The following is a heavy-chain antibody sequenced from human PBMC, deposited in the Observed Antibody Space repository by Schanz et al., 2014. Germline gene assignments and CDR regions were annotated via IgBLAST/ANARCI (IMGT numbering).Heavy chain of an antibody. CDR2: IYSGGAS. CDR1: GFSVNNIY. Sequence: EAQLVESGGGLIQPGGSLRLSCAASGFSVNNIYMSWVRQAPGKGLEWVSVIYSGGASFHADSVKGRFTISRDISSNTLYLQMNNLRAGDTAVFYCARVGGTYYDFWSGVPPTVMHDGFDIWGQGTMVTVS. J-gene: IGHJ3*02. V-gene: IGHV3-53*01. D-gene: IGHD3-3*01. CDR3: ARVGGTYYDFWSGVPPTVMHDGFDI.